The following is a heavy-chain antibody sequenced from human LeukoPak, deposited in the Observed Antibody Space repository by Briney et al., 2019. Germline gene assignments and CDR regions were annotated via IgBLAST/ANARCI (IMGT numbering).Heavy chain of an antibody. Sequence: SETLSLTCTGSGGSISPYFWSWMRQTPGKGLEWIGYISYTGSANYNLALKSRVTISVDTSKNQYSLQLTSVTAADTAVYYCARDDYRGVTNFDPWGQGTLVTVSS. D-gene: IGHD3-10*01. CDR1: GGSISPYF. CDR2: ISYTGSA. V-gene: IGHV4-59*01. J-gene: IGHJ5*02. CDR3: ARDDYRGVTNFDP.